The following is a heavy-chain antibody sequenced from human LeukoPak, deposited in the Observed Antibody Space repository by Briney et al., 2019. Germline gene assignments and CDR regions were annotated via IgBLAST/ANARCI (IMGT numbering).Heavy chain of an antibody. CDR2: IIPIFGTA. D-gene: IGHD3-10*01. V-gene: IGHV1-69*13. CDR3: ARAWFGDPTHYYCDY. J-gene: IGHJ4*02. CDR1: GGTFSSYA. Sequence: ASVKVSCKASGGTFSSYAISWVRQAPGQGLEWMGGIIPIFGTANYAQKFQGRVTITADESTSTAYMELSSLRSEDTAVYYCARAWFGDPTHYYCDYWGQGTLVTVSS.